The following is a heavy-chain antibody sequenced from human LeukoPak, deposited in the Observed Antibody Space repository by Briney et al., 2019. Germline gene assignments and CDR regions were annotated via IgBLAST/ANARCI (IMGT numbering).Heavy chain of an antibody. CDR1: GFTFSSTW. V-gene: IGHV3-74*01. Sequence: GGSLRLSCAASGFTFSSTWMHWFRQVPGKGPVWVSRIHSDGSTTIYADSVKGRFTISRDNARNTLYLQMNSLRAEDTAVYYCAKDLEAYCGGDCYSQWGDAFDIWGQGTMVTVSS. D-gene: IGHD2-21*02. CDR3: AKDLEAYCGGDCYSQWGDAFDI. CDR2: IHSDGSTT. J-gene: IGHJ3*02.